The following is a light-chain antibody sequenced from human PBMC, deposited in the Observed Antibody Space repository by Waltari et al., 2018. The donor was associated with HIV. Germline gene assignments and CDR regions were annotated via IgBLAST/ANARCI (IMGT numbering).Light chain of an antibody. CDR2: DAS. V-gene: IGKV3-20*01. Sequence: VMLTHSPGTLSLSPGTPATISCRTTENGIKKFLAWYQQKPGQPPRLLIFDASKRATGIPDRFSGSGSGTDFTLTISRLEPEDVAVYYCQQYGKLPLTFGPGTTVEIK. CDR3: QQYGKLPLT. CDR1: ENGIKKF. J-gene: IGKJ3*01.